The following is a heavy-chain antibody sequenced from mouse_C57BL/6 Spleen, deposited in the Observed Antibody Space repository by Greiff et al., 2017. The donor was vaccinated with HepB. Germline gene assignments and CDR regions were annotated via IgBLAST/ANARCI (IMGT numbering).Heavy chain of an antibody. J-gene: IGHJ4*01. Sequence: VQLQQSGAELVRPGTSVKMSCKASGYTFTNYWIGWAKQRPGHGLEWIGDIYPGGGYTNYNEKFKGKATLTADKSSSTAYMQFSSLTSEDSAIYYCARGGLATDYAMDYWGQGTSVTVSS. CDR2: IYPGGGYT. CDR1: GYTFTNYW. D-gene: IGHD1-1*01. CDR3: ARGGLATDYAMDY. V-gene: IGHV1-63*01.